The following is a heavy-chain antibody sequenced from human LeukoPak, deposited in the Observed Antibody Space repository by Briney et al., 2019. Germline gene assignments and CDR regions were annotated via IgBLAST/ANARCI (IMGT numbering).Heavy chain of an antibody. CDR2: INTNTGNP. V-gene: IGHV7-4-1*02. J-gene: IGHJ4*02. D-gene: IGHD3-22*01. CDR3: AREVRFGTYYYDSKAPYYFDY. CDR1: GYTFSGYA. Sequence: GASVKVSCKASGYTFSGYAMNWVRQAPGQGLEWMGWINTNTGNPTYAQGFTGRFVFSLDTSVSTAYLQISSLKAEDTAVYYCAREVRFGTYYYDSKAPYYFDYWGQGTLVTVSS.